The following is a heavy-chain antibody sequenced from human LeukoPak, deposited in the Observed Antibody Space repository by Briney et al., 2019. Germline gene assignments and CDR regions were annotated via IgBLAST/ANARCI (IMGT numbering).Heavy chain of an antibody. Sequence: ASVKVSCKASGGTFSSYAISWVRQAPGQGLEWMGGIIPIFGTANYAQKFQGRVTITADESTSTAYMELSSLRSEDTAVYYRARTECGGSCYFDYWGQGTLVTVSS. V-gene: IGHV1-69*13. CDR2: IIPIFGTA. J-gene: IGHJ4*02. CDR1: GGTFSSYA. CDR3: ARTECGGSCYFDY. D-gene: IGHD2-15*01.